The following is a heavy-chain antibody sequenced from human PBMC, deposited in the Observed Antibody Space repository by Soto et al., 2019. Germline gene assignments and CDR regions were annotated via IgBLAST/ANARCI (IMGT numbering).Heavy chain of an antibody. CDR2: IYYSGST. Sequence: SETLSLTCTVSGGSISSYYWSWIRQPPGKGLEWIGYIYYSGSTNYNPSLKSRVTISVDTSKNQFSLKLSSVTAADTAVYYCARGVGSSWPYFDYSGQGTLVTVSS. D-gene: IGHD6-13*01. V-gene: IGHV4-59*01. CDR1: GGSISSYY. J-gene: IGHJ4*02. CDR3: ARGVGSSWPYFDY.